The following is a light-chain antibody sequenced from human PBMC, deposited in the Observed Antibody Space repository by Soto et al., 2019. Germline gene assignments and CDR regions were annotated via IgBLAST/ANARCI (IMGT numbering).Light chain of an antibody. CDR2: EVH. V-gene: IGLV2-14*01. Sequence: QSVLTQPASVSGSPGQSITISCTGTSSDVGGYNYVSWYQQHPGKAPKLMIYEVHNRPSGVSNRFSGSKSVNTASLTTTGSQAEDEGHYYCSAYTRSRAKVFGAGTKGTVL. J-gene: IGLJ3*02. CDR3: SAYTRSRAKV. CDR1: SSDVGGYNY.